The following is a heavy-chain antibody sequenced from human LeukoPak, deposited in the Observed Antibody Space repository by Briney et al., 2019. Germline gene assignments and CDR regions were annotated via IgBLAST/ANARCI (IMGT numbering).Heavy chain of an antibody. V-gene: IGHV3-7*01. J-gene: IGHJ4*02. CDR2: INRAGSDT. D-gene: IGHD2-2*01. Sequence: GGSLRLSCAASGFTFDNYWMWWVRQASGKGLEWVANINRAGSDTYYPDSVKGRFTISRDNAKNSLYLQMNSLRTEDTAVYYCVRVQVVVPSNFDYCDYWGQGTLVTVS. CDR3: VRVQVVVPSNFDYCDY. CDR1: GFTFDNYW.